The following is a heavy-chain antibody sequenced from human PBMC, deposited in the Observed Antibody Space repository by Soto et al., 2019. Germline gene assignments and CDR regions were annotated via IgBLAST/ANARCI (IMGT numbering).Heavy chain of an antibody. CDR2: IYWDDDK. CDR1: GFSLSTSGVR. V-gene: IGHV2-5*02. CDR3: AHRPRDIVDENWFDP. D-gene: IGHD2-15*01. Sequence: ASGPTLVNPTQTLTLTFTFSGFSLSTSGVRVGWIRQPPGKALEWLALIYWDDDKRYSPSLKSRLTITKDTSKNQVVLTMTNMDPVDTATYYCAHRPRDIVDENWFDPRGQGTLXTVSS. J-gene: IGHJ5*02.